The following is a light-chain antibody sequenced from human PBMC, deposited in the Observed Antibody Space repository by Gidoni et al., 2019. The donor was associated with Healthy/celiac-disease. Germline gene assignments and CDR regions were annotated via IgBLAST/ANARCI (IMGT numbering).Light chain of an antibody. CDR3: QQYNNWPPWT. CDR1: QSVSSN. V-gene: IGKV3-15*01. CDR2: GEL. J-gene: IGKJ1*01. Sequence: VLTQSPSTLSVSPGERATLSCRASQSVSSNLAWYQQQPGQAHRLLIYGELTRANGIPARCSGSGSGTEFTLTISSLQSEDFAVYYCQQYNNWPPWTFXQXTKVEIK.